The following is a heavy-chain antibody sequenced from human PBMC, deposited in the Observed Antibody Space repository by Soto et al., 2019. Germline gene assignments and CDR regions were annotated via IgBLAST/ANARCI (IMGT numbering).Heavy chain of an antibody. D-gene: IGHD5-18*01. Sequence: QVQLLQSGAEVKKPGASVKVSCKASGGTFSSYAISWVRQAPGQGLDWMGGIIPIFGTAHYAQKFQGRVTITEDESTRTDFMELSILRDEETAVYCGARQYYLDTSMVSGYYFDYWGQGTLVTVSS. V-gene: IGHV1-69*01. CDR3: ARQYYLDTSMVSGYYFDY. J-gene: IGHJ4*02. CDR1: GGTFSSYA. CDR2: IIPIFGTA.